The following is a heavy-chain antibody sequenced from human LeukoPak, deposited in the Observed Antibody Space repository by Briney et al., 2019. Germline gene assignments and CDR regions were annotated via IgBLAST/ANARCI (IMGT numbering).Heavy chain of an antibody. CDR3: ATGYYFGSGSYGYLDY. Sequence: GGSLRLSCAASGFTVSSKYMSWVRQTPGKGLQWVALIYSSGDAYTPDSVMGRFTISRDDSENTLYLQMDSLRAEDTAVYYCATGYYFGSGSYGYLDYWGQGTLVTVSS. J-gene: IGHJ4*02. CDR1: GFTVSSKY. D-gene: IGHD3-10*01. CDR2: IYSSGDA. V-gene: IGHV3-53*01.